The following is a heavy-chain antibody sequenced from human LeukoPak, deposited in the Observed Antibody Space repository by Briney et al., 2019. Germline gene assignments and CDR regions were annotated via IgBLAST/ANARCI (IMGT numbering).Heavy chain of an antibody. D-gene: IGHD3-9*01. CDR2: IIPIFGTA. V-gene: IGHV1-69*13. Sequence: GASVKVSCKASGGTFSSYAISWVRQAPGQGLEWMGGIIPIFGTANYAQKFQGRVTITADESTSTAYMELSSLRSEDTAVYYCARESYDILTGYSTPFDYWGQGTLVTVSS. CDR3: ARESYDILTGYSTPFDY. J-gene: IGHJ4*02. CDR1: GGTFSSYA.